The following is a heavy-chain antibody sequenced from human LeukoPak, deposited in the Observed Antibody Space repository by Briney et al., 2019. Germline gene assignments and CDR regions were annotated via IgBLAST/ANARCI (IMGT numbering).Heavy chain of an antibody. J-gene: IGHJ4*02. D-gene: IGHD3-10*01. Sequence: ASVKVSCKASGYTFTGYYMHWVRQAPGQGLEWMGWINPNSGGTNYAQKFQGRVTMTRDTSISTAYMELSRLRSDDTAAYYCARVVRGYGSGSYYNEGYWGQGTLVTVSS. CDR3: ARVVRGYGSGSYYNEGY. CDR1: GYTFTGYY. V-gene: IGHV1-2*02. CDR2: INPNSGGT.